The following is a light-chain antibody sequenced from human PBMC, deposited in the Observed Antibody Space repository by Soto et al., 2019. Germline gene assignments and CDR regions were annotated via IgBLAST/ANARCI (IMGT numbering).Light chain of an antibody. Sequence: QSVMTQPPSVSGAPGQRVTSSCTGSSSNIGAGYDVHWYQQLPGTAPKLLIYGNSNRPSGVPDRFSGSKSGTSASLAITGLQAEDEADYYCQSYDSSLSGSYVFGTGNKVTVL. V-gene: IGLV1-40*01. CDR2: GNS. J-gene: IGLJ1*01. CDR3: QSYDSSLSGSYV. CDR1: SSNIGAGYD.